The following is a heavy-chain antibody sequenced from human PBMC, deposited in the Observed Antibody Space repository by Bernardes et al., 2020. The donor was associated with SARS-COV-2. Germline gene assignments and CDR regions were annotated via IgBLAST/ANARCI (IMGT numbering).Heavy chain of an antibody. V-gene: IGHV3-23*01. CDR3: AKGSKLVPAAIHFDY. CDR2: ISGSGGST. CDR1: GFTFSSSA. Sequence: GGSLRLSCVVSGFTFSSSAMSWVRQAPGKGLEWVSAISGSGGSTYYADSVKGRFTISRDNSKNTLYLQMNSLRAEDTAVYYCAKGSKLVPAAIHFDYWGQGTLVTVSS. J-gene: IGHJ4*02. D-gene: IGHD2-2*01.